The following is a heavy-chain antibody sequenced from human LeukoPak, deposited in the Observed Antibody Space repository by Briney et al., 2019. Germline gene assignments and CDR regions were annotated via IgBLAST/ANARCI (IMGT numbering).Heavy chain of an antibody. D-gene: IGHD6-19*01. CDR2: INHSGST. CDR3: AREGGAVAASDAFDI. Sequence: SSETLSLTCAVYGGSFSGYYWSWIRQPPGKGLEWIGEINHSGSTNYNPSLKSRVTISVDTSKNQFSLKLSSVTAADTAVYYCAREGGAVAASDAFDIWGQGTMVTVSS. V-gene: IGHV4-34*01. CDR1: GGSFSGYY. J-gene: IGHJ3*02.